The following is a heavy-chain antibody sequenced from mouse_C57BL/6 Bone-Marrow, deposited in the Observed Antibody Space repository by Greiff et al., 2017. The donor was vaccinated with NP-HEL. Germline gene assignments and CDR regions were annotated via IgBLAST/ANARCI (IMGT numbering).Heavy chain of an antibody. J-gene: IGHJ1*03. Sequence: QVQLQQSGAELVRPGTSVKVSCKASGYAFTNYLIEWVKQRPGQGLEWIGVINPGSGGTNYNEKFKGKATLTADKSSSTAYMQLSSLTSEDSAVYFCARVSTTVPYWYFDVWGTGTTVTVSS. V-gene: IGHV1-54*01. CDR3: ARVSTTVPYWYFDV. D-gene: IGHD1-1*01. CDR2: INPGSGGT. CDR1: GYAFTNYL.